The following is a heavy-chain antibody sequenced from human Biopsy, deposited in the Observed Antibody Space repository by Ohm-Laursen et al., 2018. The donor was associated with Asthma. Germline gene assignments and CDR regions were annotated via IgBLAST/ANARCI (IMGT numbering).Heavy chain of an antibody. D-gene: IGHD3-10*01. CDR3: ARAVDYSHYYGIDV. CDR2: ISVYNGNT. J-gene: IGHJ6*02. CDR1: GYTFNSAG. Sequence: SSVKVSCKTSGYTFNSAGITWVRQAPGQGLEWMGWISVYNGNTKVAQKLQDRVTMNTDTSTSTAYMELRSLRSDDTAVYFCARAVDYSHYYGIDVWGQGTTVTVS. V-gene: IGHV1-18*01.